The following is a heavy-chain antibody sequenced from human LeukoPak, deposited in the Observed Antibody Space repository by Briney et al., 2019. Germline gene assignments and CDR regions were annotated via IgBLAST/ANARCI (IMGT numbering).Heavy chain of an antibody. D-gene: IGHD3-10*01. J-gene: IGHJ4*02. CDR2: ISSSSSYI. V-gene: IGHV3-21*01. CDR3: ATIWFGELLSTNY. CDR1: GLTFSSYG. Sequence: GGTLRLSCAASGLTFSSYGMSWVRQAPGKGLEWVSSISSSSSYIYYADSVKGRFTISRDNAKNSLYLQMNSLRAEDTAVYYCATIWFGELLSTNYWGQGTLVTVSS.